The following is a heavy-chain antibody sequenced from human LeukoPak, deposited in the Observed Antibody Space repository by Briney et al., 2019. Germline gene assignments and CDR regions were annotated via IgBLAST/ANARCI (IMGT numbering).Heavy chain of an antibody. V-gene: IGHV3-23*01. CDR1: GFTFSSYA. D-gene: IGHD3-3*01. J-gene: IGHJ4*02. CDR2: ITASGGST. Sequence: GGSLRLSCAASGFTFSSYAMSWVRQTLGKGLEWVSGITASGGSTYHADSVKGRFTISRDNSINTLNLQMNNLRAEDTAIYYCAKGLGFWSGYYTPFDYWGQGSSVTVSS. CDR3: AKGLGFWSGYYTPFDY.